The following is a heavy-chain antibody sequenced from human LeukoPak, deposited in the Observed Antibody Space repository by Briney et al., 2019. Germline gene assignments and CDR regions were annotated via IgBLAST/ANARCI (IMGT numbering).Heavy chain of an antibody. CDR2: INPSGGST. J-gene: IGHJ4*02. CDR3: ARDSEGTYCSSTSCYLNSFDY. V-gene: IGHV1-46*01. CDR1: GYTFTSYY. Sequence: ASVKVSCKASGYTFTSYYMHWVRQAPGQGLEWMGIINPSGGSTSYAQKFQGRVTMTSDTSTSTVYMELSSLRSEDTAVYYCARDSEGTYCSSTSCYLNSFDYWGQGTLVTVSS. D-gene: IGHD2-2*01.